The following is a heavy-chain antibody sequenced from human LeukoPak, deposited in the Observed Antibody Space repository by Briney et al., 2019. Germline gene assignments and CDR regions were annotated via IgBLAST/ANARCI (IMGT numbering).Heavy chain of an antibody. CDR1: GFTFSSYA. D-gene: IGHD5-12*01. CDR3: ARKGGYADAFDI. CDR2: ISYDGSNK. Sequence: PGRSLRLSCAASGFTFSSYAMHWVRQAPGKGLEWVAVISYDGSNKYYADSVKGRSTISRDNSKNTLYLQMNSLRAEDTAVYYCARKGGYADAFDIWGQGTMVTVSS. V-gene: IGHV3-30-3*01. J-gene: IGHJ3*02.